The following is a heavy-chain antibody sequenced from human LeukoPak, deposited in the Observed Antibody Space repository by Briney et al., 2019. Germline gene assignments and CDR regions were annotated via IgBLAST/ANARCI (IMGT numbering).Heavy chain of an antibody. V-gene: IGHV3-48*01. Sequence: GRSLRLSCAASGFTFSSYAMHWVRQAPGGGLEWISYISTTSSNIYYADSVKGRFTISRDNARNSLYLQMNSLRAEDTAVYYCARAAVVDPARRFFQYWGQGTLVTVSS. D-gene: IGHD2-15*01. CDR1: GFTFSSYA. CDR3: ARAAVVDPARRFFQY. J-gene: IGHJ1*01. CDR2: ISTTSSNI.